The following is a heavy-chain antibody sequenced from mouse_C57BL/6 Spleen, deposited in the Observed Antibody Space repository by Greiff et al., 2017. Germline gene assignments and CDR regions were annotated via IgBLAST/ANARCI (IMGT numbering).Heavy chain of an antibody. V-gene: IGHV1-59*01. CDR2: IDPSDSYT. D-gene: IGHD1-1*01. CDR1: GYTFTSSW. Sequence: QVQLQQPGAELVRPGTSVKLSCKASGYTFTSSWMHWVQQRPGQGLEWIGVIDPSDSYTNYNQKFKGKATLTVDTSSSTAYMQLSSLTSEDSAVYYCARQEGYYGSRVSPYCDVWGTGTTVTVSS. CDR3: ARQEGYYGSRVSPYCDV. J-gene: IGHJ1*03.